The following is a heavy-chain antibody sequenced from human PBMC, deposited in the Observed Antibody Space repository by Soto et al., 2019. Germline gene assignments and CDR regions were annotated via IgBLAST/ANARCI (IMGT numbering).Heavy chain of an antibody. V-gene: IGHV3-23*01. Sequence: EVQLLESGGGLVQPGGSLRLSCVVSGFSFNNFAMSWVRQAPGKGLEWVSAISGGGGTTYYADSVKGRFTISRDNSKNSGFLQLNSLRAEDTAVYYCASTVVTPAYFYYGMDVWGQGTTVTVSS. J-gene: IGHJ6*02. CDR3: ASTVVTPAYFYYGMDV. D-gene: IGHD2-21*02. CDR1: GFSFNNFA. CDR2: ISGGGGTT.